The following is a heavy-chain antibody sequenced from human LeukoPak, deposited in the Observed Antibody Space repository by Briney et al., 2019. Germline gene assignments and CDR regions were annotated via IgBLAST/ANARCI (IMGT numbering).Heavy chain of an antibody. CDR3: ARGRGYVSGSPDY. V-gene: IGHV3-48*03. CDR1: GFTSSTYN. Sequence: GGSLRLSCAASGFTSSTYNMNWVRQAPGKGLEWVSYISNSGSPIYYADSVKGRFTISRDNAKNSLYLQMNSLRAEDTAVYYCARGRGYVSGSPDYWGQGTLVTVSS. CDR2: ISNSGSPI. J-gene: IGHJ4*02. D-gene: IGHD3-10*01.